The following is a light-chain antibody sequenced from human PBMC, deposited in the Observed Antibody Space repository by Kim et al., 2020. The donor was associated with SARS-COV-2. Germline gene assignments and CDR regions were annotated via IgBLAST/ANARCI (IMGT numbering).Light chain of an antibody. J-gene: IGKJ4*01. V-gene: IGKV3-11*01. CDR2: DAS. CDR3: QQRNSWPPAVT. Sequence: PGERATLSGGASQNIDTYLAWHQQRPGQAPRLLVYDASNRATGVPDRFSGSGSGTDFTLTISSLEPEDFSLYYCQQRNSWPPAVTFGGGTKVDIK. CDR1: QNIDTY.